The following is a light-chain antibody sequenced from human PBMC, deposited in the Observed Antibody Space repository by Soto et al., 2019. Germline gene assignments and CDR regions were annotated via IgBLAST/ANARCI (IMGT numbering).Light chain of an antibody. V-gene: IGKV3-20*01. Sequence: EIGLTQSPGTLSRSPGERATLSCRAIQTISNTFLAWYQQRPGQAPRLLIYGASGRAAGIPDRFSGSGSGTDFTLSISRLEPEDFAVYYCQQYGVSPTFGGGTKVDIK. CDR2: GAS. CDR3: QQYGVSPT. CDR1: QTISNTF. J-gene: IGKJ4*01.